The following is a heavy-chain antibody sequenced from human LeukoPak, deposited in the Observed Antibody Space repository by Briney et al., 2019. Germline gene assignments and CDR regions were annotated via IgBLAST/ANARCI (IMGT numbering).Heavy chain of an antibody. Sequence: QAGGSLRLSCAASGFTFSTYGMHWVRQAPGKGLEWVAFIRYDESNKYYADSVKGRFTISRDKSKNTLYLQMNSLRAEDTAVFCCAKEGDTAMVTAFDYWGQGTLVTVSS. V-gene: IGHV3-30*02. CDR1: GFTFSTYG. CDR3: AKEGDTAMVTAFDY. J-gene: IGHJ4*02. CDR2: IRYDESNK. D-gene: IGHD5-18*01.